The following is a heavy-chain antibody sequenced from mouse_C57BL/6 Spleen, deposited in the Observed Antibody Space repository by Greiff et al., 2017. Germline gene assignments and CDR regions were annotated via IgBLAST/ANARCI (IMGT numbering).Heavy chain of an antibody. CDR3: AGNYAPFAY. Sequence: DVQLQESGPGLVKPSQSLSLTCSVTGYSITSCYYWNWIRQFPGNKLGWMGNISYDGSNNYNPSLKNRITITRDTSKNTFFLKLNSVTTEDTATYSCAGNYAPFAYWDQGTLVTVSA. J-gene: IGHJ3*01. CDR1: GYSITSCYY. V-gene: IGHV3-6*01. D-gene: IGHD1-1*02. CDR2: ISYDGSN.